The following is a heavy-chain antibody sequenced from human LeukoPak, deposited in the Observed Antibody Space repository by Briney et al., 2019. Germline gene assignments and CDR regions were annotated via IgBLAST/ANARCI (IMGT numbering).Heavy chain of an antibody. D-gene: IGHD2-15*01. CDR1: AYTFTGYY. Sequence: ASVKVSCKASAYTFTGYYMHWVRQAPGQGLEWMGWINPNSGGTNYAQKFQGRVTMTRDTSISTAYMELSRLRSDDTAVYYCARGYCSGGSCYSAQDYWGQGTLVTVSS. J-gene: IGHJ4*02. V-gene: IGHV1-2*02. CDR2: INPNSGGT. CDR3: ARGYCSGGSCYSAQDY.